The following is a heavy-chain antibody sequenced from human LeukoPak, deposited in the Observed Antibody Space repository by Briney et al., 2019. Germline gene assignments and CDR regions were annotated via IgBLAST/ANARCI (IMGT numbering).Heavy chain of an antibody. Sequence: ASVKVSCKASGYTFTGYYMHWVRQAPGQGLEWMGWINPNSGGTNYAQKFQGRVTMTRDTSISTAHMELSRLRSDDTAVYYCAREADYDGVFDYWGQGTLVTVSS. CDR1: GYTFTGYY. V-gene: IGHV1-2*02. D-gene: IGHD4-17*01. CDR3: AREADYDGVFDY. CDR2: INPNSGGT. J-gene: IGHJ4*02.